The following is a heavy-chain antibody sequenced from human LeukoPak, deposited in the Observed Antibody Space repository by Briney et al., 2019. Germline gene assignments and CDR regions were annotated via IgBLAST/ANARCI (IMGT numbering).Heavy chain of an antibody. CDR1: GFTFSSYG. D-gene: IGHD5-12*01. CDR3: AKDYSGYDFNYFDY. V-gene: IGHV3-30*18. CDR2: ISYDGSNK. J-gene: IGHJ4*02. Sequence: GRSLRLSCAASGFTFSSYGMHWVRQAPGKGLEWVAVISYDGSNKYYADSVKGRFTISRDNSKNTLYLQMNSLRAEDTAVYYCAKDYSGYDFNYFDYWGQGTLVTVSS.